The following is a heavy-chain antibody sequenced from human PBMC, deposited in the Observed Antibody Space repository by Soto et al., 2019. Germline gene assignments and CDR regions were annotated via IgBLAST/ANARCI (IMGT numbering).Heavy chain of an antibody. CDR3: TTGPVRFLEWLLYRSPDAFDI. CDR2: IKSKTDGGTT. CDR1: GFTFSNAW. D-gene: IGHD3-3*01. V-gene: IGHV3-15*01. Sequence: GSLRLSCAASGFTFSNAWMSWVRQAPGKGLEWVGRIKSKTDGGTTDYAAPVKGRFTISRDDSKNTLYLQMNSLKTEDTAVYYCTTGPVRFLEWLLYRSPDAFDIWGQGTMVTVSS. J-gene: IGHJ3*02.